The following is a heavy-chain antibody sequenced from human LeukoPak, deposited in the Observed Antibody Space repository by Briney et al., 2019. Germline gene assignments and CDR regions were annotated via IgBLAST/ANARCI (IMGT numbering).Heavy chain of an antibody. CDR1: GFTFSSYS. V-gene: IGHV3-21*01. Sequence: GGSLRLSCAASGFTFSSYSMNWVRQAPGKGLEWVSSISSSSSYIYYAVSLKGRFTISRDNAKNSLYLQMNSLRAEDTAVYSCARDRLLEDRDYHNYYYMDVWGKGTTVTVSS. CDR2: ISSSSSYI. D-gene: IGHD1-1*01. CDR3: ARDRLLEDRDYHNYYYMDV. J-gene: IGHJ6*03.